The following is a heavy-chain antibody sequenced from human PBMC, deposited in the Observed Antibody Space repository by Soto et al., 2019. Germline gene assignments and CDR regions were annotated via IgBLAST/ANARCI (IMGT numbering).Heavy chain of an antibody. D-gene: IGHD3-10*01. Sequence: EVQLLESGGGLVQPGGSLRFSCAASGFTFSSYAMSWVRQAPGKGLEWVSAISASGVSTYYADSVKGRFTISRDNSKNTLYLQMNSLRAEDTAVYYCAKGRGDYRSGSVYYFDYWGQGTLVTVSS. CDR3: AKGRGDYRSGSVYYFDY. J-gene: IGHJ4*02. CDR2: ISASGVST. V-gene: IGHV3-23*01. CDR1: GFTFSSYA.